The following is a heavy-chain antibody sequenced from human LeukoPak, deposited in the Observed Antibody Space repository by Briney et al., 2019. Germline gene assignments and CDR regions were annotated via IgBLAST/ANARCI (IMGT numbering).Heavy chain of an antibody. CDR2: TNHSGST. Sequence: SSETLSLTCAVYGGSFSGYYWSWIRQPPGKGLEWIGETNHSGSTNYNPSLKSRVTISVDTSKKQFSLKLSSVTAADTAVYYCVTYYFDSSGPKKNYWGQGTLVTVSS. CDR3: VTYYFDSSGPKKNY. J-gene: IGHJ4*02. D-gene: IGHD3-22*01. CDR1: GGSFSGYY. V-gene: IGHV4-34*01.